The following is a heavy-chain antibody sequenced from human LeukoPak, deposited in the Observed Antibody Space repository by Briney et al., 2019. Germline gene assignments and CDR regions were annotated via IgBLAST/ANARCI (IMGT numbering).Heavy chain of an antibody. V-gene: IGHV1-69*04. J-gene: IGHJ4*02. CDR3: ARDLPPYYFDY. CDR1: VGIFSSYA. Sequence: ASVKVSCKGSVGIFSSYAISWVRQAPGQALEWMGRIIPILGIANYAQKFQGGVTITADKSTSTAYMDRSSLRSEDTAVYYCARDLPPYYFDYWGQGTLVTVSS. CDR2: IIPILGIA.